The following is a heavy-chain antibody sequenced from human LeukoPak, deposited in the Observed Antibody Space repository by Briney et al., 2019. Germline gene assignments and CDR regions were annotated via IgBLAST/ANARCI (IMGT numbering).Heavy chain of an antibody. J-gene: IGHJ4*02. D-gene: IGHD2-2*01. V-gene: IGHV3-30-3*02. CDR3: AKSLIVVVPAAFDY. CDR2: ISYDGSNK. CDR1: GFTFSSYA. Sequence: GGSLRLSCAASGFTFSSYAMHWVRQAPGKGLEWVAVISYDGSNKYYADSVKGRFTISRDNSKNTLYLQMHSLRAEDTAVYYCAKSLIVVVPAAFDYWGQGTLVTVSP.